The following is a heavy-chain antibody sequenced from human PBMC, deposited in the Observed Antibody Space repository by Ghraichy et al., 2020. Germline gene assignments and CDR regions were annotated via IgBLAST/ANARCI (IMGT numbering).Heavy chain of an antibody. Sequence: ASVKVSCKVSGYTLTELSMHWVRQAPGKGLEWMGGFDPEDGETIYAQKFQGRVTMTEDTSTDTAYMELSSLRSEDTAVYYCATDGRARKYYYYGMDVWGQGHTVTVSS. CDR3: ATDGRARKYYYYGMDV. CDR1: GYTLTELS. V-gene: IGHV1-24*01. D-gene: IGHD2-15*01. CDR2: FDPEDGET. J-gene: IGHJ6*02.